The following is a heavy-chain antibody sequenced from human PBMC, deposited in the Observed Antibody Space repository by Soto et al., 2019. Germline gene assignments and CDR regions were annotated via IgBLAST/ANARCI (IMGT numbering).Heavy chain of an antibody. CDR3: AKGATAVYVRWFDP. V-gene: IGHV3-23*01. CDR1: GFTFSNYD. Sequence: EVQLLESGGGLVQPGGSLRLSCAASGFTFSNYDMNWVRQAPGKGLEWVSAISGSGGSTYYADSVKGRFTISRDNSKNTLYLQMNSLRAEDTAVYYCAKGATAVYVRWFDPWGQGTLVTVSS. J-gene: IGHJ5*02. D-gene: IGHD6-25*01. CDR2: ISGSGGST.